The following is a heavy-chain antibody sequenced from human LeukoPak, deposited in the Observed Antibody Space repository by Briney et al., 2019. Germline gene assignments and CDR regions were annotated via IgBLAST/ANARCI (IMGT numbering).Heavy chain of an antibody. CDR3: ARHAPHLSGSYYFDY. Sequence: SSETLSLTCTVSGGSISSSSYYWGWIRQPPGKGLEWIGSIYYSGSTNYNPSLKSRVTISVDTSKNQFSLKLSSVTAADTAVYYCARHAPHLSGSYYFDYWGQGTLVTVSS. V-gene: IGHV4-39*01. J-gene: IGHJ4*02. CDR2: IYYSGST. CDR1: GGSISSSSYY. D-gene: IGHD1-26*01.